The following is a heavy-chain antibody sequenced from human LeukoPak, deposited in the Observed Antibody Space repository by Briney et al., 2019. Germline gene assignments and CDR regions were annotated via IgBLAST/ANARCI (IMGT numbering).Heavy chain of an antibody. CDR2: INPNSGGT. Sequence: ASVKVSCKASGYTFTGYYMHWVRQAPGQGLEWMGWINPNSGGTNCAQKFQGRVTMTRDTSISTAYMELSRLRSDDTAVYYCARMYYYGSGSYLVYWGQGTLVTVSS. CDR1: GYTFTGYY. J-gene: IGHJ4*02. CDR3: ARMYYYGSGSYLVY. V-gene: IGHV1-2*02. D-gene: IGHD3-10*01.